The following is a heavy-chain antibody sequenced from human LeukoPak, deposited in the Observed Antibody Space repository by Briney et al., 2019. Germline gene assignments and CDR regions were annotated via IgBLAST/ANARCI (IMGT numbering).Heavy chain of an antibody. CDR1: GGSISSSSYY. CDR2: IYYSGST. D-gene: IGHD3-10*01. J-gene: IGHJ4*02. Sequence: PSETLSLTCTVSGGSISSSSYYWGWIRQPPGEGLEWIGSIYYSGSTYYNPSLKRRVTISVDTSKNQFSLKLSSVTAADTAVYFCARHRYGSGRGDNYFEYWGQGTLVTVSS. V-gene: IGHV4-39*01. CDR3: ARHRYGSGRGDNYFEY.